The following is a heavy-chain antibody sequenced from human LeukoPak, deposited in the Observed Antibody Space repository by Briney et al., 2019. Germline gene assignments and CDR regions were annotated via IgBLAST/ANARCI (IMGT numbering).Heavy chain of an antibody. V-gene: IGHV3-30*02. CDR3: ARAIEMATIAFDY. CDR2: IRYDGSNK. J-gene: IGHJ4*02. D-gene: IGHD5-24*01. CDR1: GFTFSSYG. Sequence: GGSLRLSCAASGFTFSSYGMHWVRQAPGKGLEWVAFIRYDGSNKYYADSVEGRFTISRDNSKNTLYLQMNSLRAEDTAVYYCARAIEMATIAFDYWGQGTLVTVSS.